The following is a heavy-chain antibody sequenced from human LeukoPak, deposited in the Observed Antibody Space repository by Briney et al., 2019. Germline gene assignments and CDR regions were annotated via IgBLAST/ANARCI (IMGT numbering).Heavy chain of an antibody. D-gene: IGHD6-19*01. V-gene: IGHV3-9*01. CDR3: AKDMGLDDALDI. J-gene: IGHJ3*02. CDR2: IRWNSGSI. CDR1: GFTFDDYA. Sequence: GGSLRLSCAASGFTFDDYAMNWVRQAPGRGLEWVSGIRWNSGSISYENSLRGRFTISRNNAKKSRYLKINSLGAEDTPLYYWAKDMGLDDALDIGGQGTMVTVSS.